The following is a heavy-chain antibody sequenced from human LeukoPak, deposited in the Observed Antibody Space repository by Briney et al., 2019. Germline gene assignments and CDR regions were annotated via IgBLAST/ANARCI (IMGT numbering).Heavy chain of an antibody. D-gene: IGHD2-2*01. Sequence: GSLRLSCAASGFTFGSYWMSWVRQAPGKGLEWVANIKQDGSEKYYVDSVKGRFTISRDNAKNSLYLQMNSLRAEDTAVYYCAREKRGSTKLDYWGQGTLVTVSS. CDR1: GFTFGSYW. V-gene: IGHV3-7*01. CDR3: AREKRGSTKLDY. J-gene: IGHJ4*02. CDR2: IKQDGSEK.